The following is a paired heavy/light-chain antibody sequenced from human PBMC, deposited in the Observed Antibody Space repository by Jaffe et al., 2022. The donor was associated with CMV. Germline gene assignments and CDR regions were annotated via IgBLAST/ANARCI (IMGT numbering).Light chain of an antibody. J-gene: IGKJ3*01. Sequence: DIVMTQSPDSLAVSLGERATINCKSSQSVLYSSNNKNYLAWYQQKPGQPPKLLIYWASTRESGVPDRFSGSGSGTDFTLTISSLQAEDVAVYYCQQYYSTPTFGPGTKVDIK. CDR2: WAS. V-gene: IGKV4-1*01. CDR3: QQYYSTPT. CDR1: QSVLYSSNNKNY.
Heavy chain of an antibody. CDR3: ARDLAPHPIHSGDLAYCGGDCYSVLVS. V-gene: IGHV1-2*02. D-gene: IGHD2-21*02. Sequence: QVQLVQSGAEVKKPGASVKVSCKASGYTFTGYYMHWVRQAPGQGLEWMGWINPNSGGTNYAQKFQGRVTMTRDTSISTAYMELSRLRSDDTAVYYCARDLAPHPIHSGDLAYCGGDCYSVLVSWGQGTLVTVSS. CDR2: INPNSGGT. CDR1: GYTFTGYY. J-gene: IGHJ5*02.